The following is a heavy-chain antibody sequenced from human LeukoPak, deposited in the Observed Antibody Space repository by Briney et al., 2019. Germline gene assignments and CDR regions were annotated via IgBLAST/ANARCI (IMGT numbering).Heavy chain of an antibody. D-gene: IGHD3-3*01. J-gene: IGHJ4*02. Sequence: GSVKVSCKASGYTFTGYYMHWVRQAPGQGLEWMGWINPNSGGTNYAQKFQGRVTMTRDTSISTAYMELSRLRSDDTAVYYCARDTYYDFWSGYYPLWGQGTLVTVSS. CDR1: GYTFTGYY. CDR3: ARDTYYDFWSGYYPL. CDR2: INPNSGGT. V-gene: IGHV1-2*02.